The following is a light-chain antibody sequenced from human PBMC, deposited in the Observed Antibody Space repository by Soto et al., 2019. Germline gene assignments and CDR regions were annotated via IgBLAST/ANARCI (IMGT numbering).Light chain of an antibody. V-gene: IGKV3-15*01. CDR1: QSVSSN. J-gene: IGKJ1*01. CDR3: QQYNNWPGT. Sequence: EIVMTQSPATLSVSPGERATLSCRASQSVSSNLAWYQQKPVQAPRLLIYGASTRATGIPARFSGSGSGTEFTLTLSRLQSEDFAVYYCQQYNNWPGTFGQGTQVEIK. CDR2: GAS.